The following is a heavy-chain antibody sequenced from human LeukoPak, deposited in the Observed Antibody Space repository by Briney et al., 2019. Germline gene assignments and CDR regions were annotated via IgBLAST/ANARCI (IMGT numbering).Heavy chain of an antibody. V-gene: IGHV4-38-2*01. CDR3: ARRAGSGWPTFDY. CDR1: GYFISSGYY. CDR2: IYHSGNS. D-gene: IGHD6-19*01. Sequence: SETLSLTCAVSGYFISSGYYWGWVRQPPGKGLEWIGSIYHSGNSYYNPSLRSRVTISVDTSKNQFFLKVSSVTAADTAVYYCARRAGSGWPTFDYWGQGTLVTVSS. J-gene: IGHJ4*02.